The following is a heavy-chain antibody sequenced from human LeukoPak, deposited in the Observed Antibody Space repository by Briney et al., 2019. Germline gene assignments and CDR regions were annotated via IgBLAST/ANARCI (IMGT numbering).Heavy chain of an antibody. V-gene: IGHV1-69*05. D-gene: IGHD5-18*01. CDR2: IIPIFGTA. CDR3: AREGYSYELDY. CDR1: GGTFSSYT. J-gene: IGHJ4*02. Sequence: ASVKVSCKASGGTFSSYTISWVRQAPGQGLEWMGRIIPIFGTANYAQKFQGRVTITTDESTSTAYMELSSLRSEDTAVYYCAREGYSYELDYWGQGTLVTVSS.